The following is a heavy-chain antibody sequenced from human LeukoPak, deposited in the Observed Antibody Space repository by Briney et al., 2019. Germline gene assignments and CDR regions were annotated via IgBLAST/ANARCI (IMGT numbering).Heavy chain of an antibody. V-gene: IGHV4-39*01. CDR1: GGSISSSSYY. Sequence: PSETLSLTCTVSGGSISSSSYYWGWIRQPPGKGLEWIGSIYYSGSTYYNPSLKSRVTISVDTSKNQFSLKLSSVTAADTAVYYCARHNTGRIVLIDYWGQGTLVTVSS. CDR3: ARHNTGRIVLIDY. J-gene: IGHJ4*02. CDR2: IYYSGST. D-gene: IGHD5/OR15-5a*01.